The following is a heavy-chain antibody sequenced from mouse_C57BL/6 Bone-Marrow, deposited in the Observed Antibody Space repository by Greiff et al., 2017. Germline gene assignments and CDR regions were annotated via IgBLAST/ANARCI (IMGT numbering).Heavy chain of an antibody. CDR1: GFTFSDYG. V-gene: IGHV5-17*01. J-gene: IGHJ3*01. CDR3: ERHDYDFAVLFSY. Sequence: EVKLVESGGGLVKPGGSLKLSCAASGFTFSDYGMHWVRQAPEKGLEWVAYISSGSSTIYYADTVKGRFTISRDNAKNTLFLQMTSLRSEDTAMYYCERHDYDFAVLFSYGGQGTLGTVSA. CDR2: ISSGSSTI. D-gene: IGHD2-4*01.